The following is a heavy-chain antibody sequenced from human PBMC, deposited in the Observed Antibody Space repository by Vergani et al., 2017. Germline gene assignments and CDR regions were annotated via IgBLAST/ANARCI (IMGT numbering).Heavy chain of an antibody. D-gene: IGHD2-15*01. V-gene: IGHV3-23*01. J-gene: IGHJ4*02. CDR2: ISARYPST. CDR1: GFTFSACP. Sequence: EVQLLQSGGGVIQPGGSVRLSCAASGFTFSACPMTWVRQAPGKGLEWVSAISARYPSTYYADSVKGRFTISRDNSTNMLCLQMNSLRADDTAVYYCARRSFDTTPYLQGGYDCWGQGTLVSVSS. CDR3: ARRSFDTTPYLQGGYDC.